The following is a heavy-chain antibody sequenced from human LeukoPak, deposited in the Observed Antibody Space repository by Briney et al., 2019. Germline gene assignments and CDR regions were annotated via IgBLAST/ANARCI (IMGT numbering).Heavy chain of an antibody. V-gene: IGHV3-30*02. J-gene: IGHJ4*02. CDR2: IRNDGNNK. Sequence: GGSLRLSCAASGFIFSDYGMQWVRQAPGKGLEGVAFIRNDGNNKYYVDSVKGRFTISRDNSKNTVYLQMNSLRPEDTAMYYCAKGLTVGAPRYVDYWGQGTLVTVSS. CDR1: GFIFSDYG. D-gene: IGHD1-26*01. CDR3: AKGLTVGAPRYVDY.